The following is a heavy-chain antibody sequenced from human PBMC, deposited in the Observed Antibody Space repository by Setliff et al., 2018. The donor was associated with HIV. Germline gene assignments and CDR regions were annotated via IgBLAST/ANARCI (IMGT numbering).Heavy chain of an antibody. Sequence: PSETLSLTCGVDDGSFSGYYWSWIRQPPGKGLEWIGEINHSGSTNYNPSLKSRVTISVDTSKNQFSLKLSSVTAADTAVYYCARSSRGSLRDLDYWGPGTLVTVSS. CDR3: ARSSRGSLRDLDY. J-gene: IGHJ4*02. CDR2: INHSGST. D-gene: IGHD2-21*02. V-gene: IGHV4-34*01. CDR1: DGSFSGYY.